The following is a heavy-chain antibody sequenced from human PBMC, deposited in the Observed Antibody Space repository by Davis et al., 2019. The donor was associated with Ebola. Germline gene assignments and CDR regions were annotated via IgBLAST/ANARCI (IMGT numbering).Heavy chain of an antibody. V-gene: IGHV4-59*12. Sequence: WGSLRLSCTVSGGSISSYYWSWIRQPPGKGLEWIGYIYYSGSTNYNPSLKSRVTISVDTSKNQFSLKLSSVTAADTAVYYCARDRGVTPFDYWGQGTLVTVSS. J-gene: IGHJ4*02. CDR1: GGSISSYY. CDR3: ARDRGVTPFDY. CDR2: IYYSGST. D-gene: IGHD2-21*02.